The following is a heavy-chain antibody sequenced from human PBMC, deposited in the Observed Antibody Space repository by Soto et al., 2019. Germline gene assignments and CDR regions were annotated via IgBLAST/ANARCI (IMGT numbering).Heavy chain of an antibody. CDR2: ISGSDDST. D-gene: IGHD1-26*01. CDR1: GFTFSNYA. CDR3: AKDKAGATGRYYYGMDF. Sequence: GGSLRLSCAASGFTFSNYAMSWVRQAPGKGLEWVSAISGSDDSTYYADSVKGRFTISRDDSKNTLYLQMNSLGAEDTAVYYCAKDKAGATGRYYYGMDFWGQGTTVTVSS. J-gene: IGHJ6*02. V-gene: IGHV3-23*01.